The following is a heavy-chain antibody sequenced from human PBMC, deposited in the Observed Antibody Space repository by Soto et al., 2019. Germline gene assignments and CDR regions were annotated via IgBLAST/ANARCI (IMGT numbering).Heavy chain of an antibody. CDR3: AKDSSTSYGMDV. CDR2: ISDGGVRR. V-gene: IGHV3-23*01. J-gene: IGHJ6*02. D-gene: IGHD1-1*01. Sequence: GGSLRLSCAASGFSFSNYPMSWVRQVPGEGLEWVAAISDGGVRRDYADSVRGRFTISRDESKFTVYLQMNSLKVEDTAMYFCAKDSSTSYGMDVWGQGTTVTVSS. CDR1: GFSFSNYP.